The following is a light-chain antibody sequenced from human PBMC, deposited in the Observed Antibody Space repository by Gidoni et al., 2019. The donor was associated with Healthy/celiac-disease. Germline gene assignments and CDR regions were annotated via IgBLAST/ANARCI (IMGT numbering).Light chain of an antibody. CDR3: QKYNGAPLT. V-gene: IGKV1-27*01. CDR2: SAS. CDR1: QGISND. Sequence: DIQMTQSPSSLSASVGDRVNITCRASQGISNDVVWYQQKPGELPKLLIYSASTLQSGVPSRFSGSGSGTDFTLTISSLQPEDVATYYCQKYNGAPLTFGGGTKVEI. J-gene: IGKJ4*01.